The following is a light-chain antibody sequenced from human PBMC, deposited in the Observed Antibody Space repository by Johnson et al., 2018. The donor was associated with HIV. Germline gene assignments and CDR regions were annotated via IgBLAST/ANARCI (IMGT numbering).Light chain of an antibody. CDR3: GTWDSSLGYV. Sequence: QSVLSQPPSVSAAPGQKVTISCSGSSSNIGNNYVSWYQQLPGTAPKLLIYDNNKRPSGIPDRFSGSKSGTSATLGITGLPTGDEADYYCGTWDSSLGYVFGTGTKVTVL. V-gene: IGLV1-51*01. CDR1: SSNIGNNY. CDR2: DNN. J-gene: IGLJ1*01.